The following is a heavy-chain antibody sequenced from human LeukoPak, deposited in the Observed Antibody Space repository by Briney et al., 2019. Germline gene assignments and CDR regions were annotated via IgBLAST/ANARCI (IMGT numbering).Heavy chain of an antibody. J-gene: IGHJ4*02. CDR1: GFTFSSYS. CDR3: ARDWFGERSIAY. V-gene: IGHV3-48*04. D-gene: IGHD3-10*01. Sequence: PGGSLRLSCAASGFTFSSYSVNWVRQAPGKGLEGVSYISSSGTTIYYAASVKGRFTISRDNAKNSLYLQMNSLRAEDTAVYYCARDWFGERSIAYWGQGTLVTVSS. CDR2: ISSSGTTI.